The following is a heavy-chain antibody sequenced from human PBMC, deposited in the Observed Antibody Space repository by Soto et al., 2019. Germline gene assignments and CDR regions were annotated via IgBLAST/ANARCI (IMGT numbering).Heavy chain of an antibody. Sequence: SETLSLTCAVYGRSFSGYYWSWIRQPPGKGLEWIGEINHSGSTNYNPSLKSRVTISVDTSKNQFSLKLSSVTAEDTAVYYCAKEISSSWYVVYYYGMDVWGQGTTVTVSS. D-gene: IGHD6-13*01. J-gene: IGHJ6*02. CDR3: AKEISSSWYVVYYYGMDV. CDR2: INHSGST. V-gene: IGHV4-34*01. CDR1: GRSFSGYY.